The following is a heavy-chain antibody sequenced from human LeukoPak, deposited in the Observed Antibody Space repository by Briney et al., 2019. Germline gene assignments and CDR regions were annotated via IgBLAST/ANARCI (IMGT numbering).Heavy chain of an antibody. CDR1: GYTFTGYY. Sequence: EASVKVSCKASGYTFTGYYMHWVRQAPGQGLEWMGWINPNSGGTNYAQKFQGRVTMTRDTSISTAYMELSRLRSDDTAVYYCARVRWYSGYDYLDYWGQGTLVTVSS. CDR2: INPNSGGT. D-gene: IGHD5-12*01. CDR3: ARVRWYSGYDYLDY. V-gene: IGHV1-2*02. J-gene: IGHJ4*02.